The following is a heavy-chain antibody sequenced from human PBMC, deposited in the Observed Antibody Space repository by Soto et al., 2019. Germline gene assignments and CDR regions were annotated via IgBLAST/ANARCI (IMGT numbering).Heavy chain of an antibody. CDR2: INPNSGGT. CDR3: ARACSSTSCYPGYSSSPHYYYYGMDV. D-gene: IGHD2-2*01. J-gene: IGHJ6*02. Sequence: ASVKVSCKASGYTFTGYYMHWVRQAPGQGLEWMGWINPNSGGTNYAQKFQGWVTMTRDTSISTAYMELSRLRSDDTAVYYCARACSSTSCYPGYSSSPHYYYYGMDVWGQGTTVTVS. CDR1: GYTFTGYY. V-gene: IGHV1-2*04.